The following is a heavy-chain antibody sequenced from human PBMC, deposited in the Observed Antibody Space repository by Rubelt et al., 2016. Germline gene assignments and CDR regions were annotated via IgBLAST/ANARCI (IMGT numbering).Heavy chain of an antibody. CDR2: ISFDGSNE. Sequence: RSLRLSCAASGFTFSDYAMHWVRQAPGKGLEWVAVISFDGSNEYYADSVKGRFTISRDSSKNTLYLQMNSLRTEDTAVYYCARDSSIAAADYYFDYWGQGTLVTVSS. CDR3: ARDSSIAAADYYFDY. J-gene: IGHJ4*02. D-gene: IGHD6-13*01. CDR1: GFTFSDYA. V-gene: IGHV3-30*04.